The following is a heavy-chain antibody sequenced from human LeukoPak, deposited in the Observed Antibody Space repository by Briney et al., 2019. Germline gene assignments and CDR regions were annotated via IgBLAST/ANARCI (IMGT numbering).Heavy chain of an antibody. CDR1: GYTLTDNH. Sequence: ASVKVSCKASGYTLTDNHLYWVRQAPGQGLEWMGWIDPNSGVTNFAQNFQGRPTMTTDTSISTAYMELSRLTSDDTTVYYCARELGINAFDVWGQGTLVTVSS. D-gene: IGHD1-26*01. CDR2: IDPNSGVT. J-gene: IGHJ3*01. CDR3: ARELGINAFDV. V-gene: IGHV1-2*02.